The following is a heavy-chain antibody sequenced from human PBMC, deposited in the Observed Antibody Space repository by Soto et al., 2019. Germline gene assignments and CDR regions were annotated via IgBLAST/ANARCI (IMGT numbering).Heavy chain of an antibody. J-gene: IGHJ4*02. CDR3: ARGGGWVGEASFDT. CDR1: GYTFTSYT. D-gene: IGHD3-10*01. CDR2: INAGNGRE. V-gene: IGHV1-3*01. Sequence: QVQLEQSGAEVKKPGASVKVSCQTSGYTFTSYTLHWVRQAPGQGLEWLGWINAGNGREKYSQRFQDRVSLSTDRPTSPAFMEIRDLRSEATAVYFCARGGGWVGEASFDTWGQGTLVIVSS.